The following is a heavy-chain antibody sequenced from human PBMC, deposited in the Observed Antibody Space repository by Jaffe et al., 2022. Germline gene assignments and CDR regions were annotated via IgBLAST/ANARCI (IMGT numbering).Heavy chain of an antibody. CDR3: ARDLPYCSGGSCYSLADMDV. V-gene: IGHV1-46*03. CDR2: INPSGGST. J-gene: IGHJ6*03. CDR1: GYTFTSYY. D-gene: IGHD2-15*01. Sequence: QVQLVQSGAEVKKPGASVKVSCKASGYTFTSYYMHWVRQAPGQGLEWMGIINPSGGSTSYAQKFQGRVTMTRDTSTSTVYMELSSLRSEDTAVYYCARDLPYCSGGSCYSLADMDVWGKGTTVTVSS.